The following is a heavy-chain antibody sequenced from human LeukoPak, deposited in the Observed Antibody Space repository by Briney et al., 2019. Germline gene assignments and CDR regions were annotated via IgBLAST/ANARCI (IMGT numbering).Heavy chain of an antibody. D-gene: IGHD1-26*01. CDR2: ISYSGST. J-gene: IGHJ4*02. CDR1: GGSISSYY. Sequence: SETLSLTCTVSGGSISSYYWSWIRQPPGMGLGWIGYISYSGSTNYNPSLKSRVTISLDTSKNQFSLKLSSVTAADTAVYYCARGHSGSYSDFDYWGQGTLVTVSS. CDR3: ARGHSGSYSDFDY. V-gene: IGHV4-59*08.